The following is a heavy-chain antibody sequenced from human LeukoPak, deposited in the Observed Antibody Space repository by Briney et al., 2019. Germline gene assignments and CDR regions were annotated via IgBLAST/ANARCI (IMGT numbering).Heavy chain of an antibody. D-gene: IGHD1-1*01. CDR1: GYTFTSYA. CDR2: INAGNGNT. Sequence: ASVKVSCKASGYTFTSYAMHWVRQAPGQRLEWMGWINAGNGNTKYSQEFQGRVTITRDTSASTAYMELSSLRSDDTAVYYCARDQLSRGVWFDPWGQGTLVTVSS. J-gene: IGHJ5*02. V-gene: IGHV1-3*01. CDR3: ARDQLSRGVWFDP.